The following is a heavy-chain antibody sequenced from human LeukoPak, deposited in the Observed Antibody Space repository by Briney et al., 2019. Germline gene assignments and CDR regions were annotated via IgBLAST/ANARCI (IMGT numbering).Heavy chain of an antibody. CDR3: ARDEGKQWLVYYYYGMDV. D-gene: IGHD6-19*01. CDR1: GYTFTSYG. CDR2: ISAYNGNT. V-gene: IGHV1-18*01. Sequence: ASVKVSCKASGYTFTSYGISWVRQAPGQGLEWMGWISAYNGNTNYAQMLQGRVTMATDTSTSTAYMELRSLRSDDTAVYYCARDEGKQWLVYYYYGMDVWGQGTTVTVSS. J-gene: IGHJ6*02.